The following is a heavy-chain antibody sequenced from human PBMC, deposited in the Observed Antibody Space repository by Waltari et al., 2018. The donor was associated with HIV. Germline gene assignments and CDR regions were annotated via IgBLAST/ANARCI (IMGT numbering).Heavy chain of an antibody. CDR1: GFNFSDYG. CDR3: ARDRTGSKRGFDP. CDR2: VYYDGSKK. J-gene: IGHJ5*02. Sequence: QMQVVESGGGVVQPGRSLRLSCAASGFNFSDYGMHWVRQAPGKGPEWVAVVYYDGSKKYYADSVKGRFTISRDNSKNTVDLQMNDLRADDTAVYHCARDRTGSKRGFDPWGQGTRVIVSS. D-gene: IGHD1-1*01. V-gene: IGHV3-30*03.